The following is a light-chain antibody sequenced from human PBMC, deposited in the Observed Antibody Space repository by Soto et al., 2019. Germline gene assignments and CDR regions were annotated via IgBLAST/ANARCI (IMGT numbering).Light chain of an antibody. CDR2: SNN. CDR1: SSNIGSNT. CDR3: QSYDSSLTDSRV. V-gene: IGLV1-44*01. J-gene: IGLJ3*02. Sequence: QSVLTQPPSASGTPGQRVTISCSGSSSNIGSNTVNWYQQLPGTAPKLLIYSNNQRPSGVPDRFSGSKSGTSAYLAITGLQSEDEAHYYCQSYDSSLTDSRVFGGGTQLTVL.